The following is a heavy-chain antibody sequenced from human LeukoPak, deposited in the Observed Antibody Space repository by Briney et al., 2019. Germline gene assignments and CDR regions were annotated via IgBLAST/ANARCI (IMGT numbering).Heavy chain of an antibody. CDR3: ARNMVRGVISPPVWDV. Sequence: PGGSLRLSCAASGFTFSSYSMNWVRQAPGKGLEWVSSISSSSSYIYYADSVKGRFTISRDNAKNSLYLQMNSLRAEDTAVYYCARNMVRGVISPPVWDVWGQGTTVTVSS. CDR2: ISSSSSYI. V-gene: IGHV3-21*01. J-gene: IGHJ6*02. CDR1: GFTFSSYS. D-gene: IGHD3-10*01.